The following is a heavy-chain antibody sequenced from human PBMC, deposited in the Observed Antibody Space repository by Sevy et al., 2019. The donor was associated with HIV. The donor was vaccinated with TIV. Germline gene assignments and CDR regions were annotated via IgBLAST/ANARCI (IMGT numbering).Heavy chain of an antibody. V-gene: IGHV3-13*01. J-gene: IGHJ3*02. CDR3: TRHGILPYGSGKAFDI. D-gene: IGHD3-10*01. CDR2: IGTVADT. Sequence: GESLKISCVGSGFIFSNYDMHWVRQRTGKGLEWVASIGTVADTFYPDSVKGRFTISRENAKNSLFLQMNDLRVGDTAVYFCTRHGILPYGSGKAFDIWGRGTTVTVSS. CDR1: GFIFSNYD.